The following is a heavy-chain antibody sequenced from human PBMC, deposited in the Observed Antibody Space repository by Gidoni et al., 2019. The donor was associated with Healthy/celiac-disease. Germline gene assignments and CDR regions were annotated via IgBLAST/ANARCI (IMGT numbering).Heavy chain of an antibody. V-gene: IGHV4-39*01. CDR2: IYYSGST. D-gene: IGHD2-15*01. CDR1: GGPIRSSSSD. Sequence: QLQLQESGPGLVKPSETLSLTCTVSGGPIRSSSSDRGWIRQPPGKGLAWIGSIYYSGSTYYNPSLKSRVTISVDTSKTQFSLKLSSVTAADTAVYYCARGWYDSIVVVVAASPLWGYWGQGTLVTVSS. CDR3: ARGWYDSIVVVVAASPLWGY. J-gene: IGHJ4*02.